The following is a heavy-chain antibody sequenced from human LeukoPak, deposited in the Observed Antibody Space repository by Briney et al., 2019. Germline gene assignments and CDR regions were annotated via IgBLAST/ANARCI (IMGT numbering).Heavy chain of an antibody. D-gene: IGHD3-22*01. V-gene: IGHV1-2*02. CDR2: INPNSGGT. J-gene: IGHJ1*01. CDR1: GHTLTGYY. CDR3: ARYRNSYDSSGYYYVEYFPH. Sequence: ASVKVSCKASGHTLTGYYMHWVRQAPGQGLEWMGWINPNSGGTNYAQKFQGRVTMTRDTSISTAYMELSRLRSDDTAVYYCARYRNSYDSSGYYYVEYFPHWRQGTLVTVSS.